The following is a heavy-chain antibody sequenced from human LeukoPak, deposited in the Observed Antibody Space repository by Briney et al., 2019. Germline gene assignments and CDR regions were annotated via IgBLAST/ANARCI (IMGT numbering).Heavy chain of an antibody. D-gene: IGHD2-2*01. Sequence: PGESLKISCKGSGYSFTSYWIGWVRQMPGKGLEWMGIIYPGDSDTRYSPSLQGQGTISADKSISTAYLQGSSLKASDTAKYYCARPRTRKGYYQDAFDIWGQGTMVTVSS. CDR1: GYSFTSYW. V-gene: IGHV5-51*01. J-gene: IGHJ3*02. CDR3: ARPRTRKGYYQDAFDI. CDR2: IYPGDSDT.